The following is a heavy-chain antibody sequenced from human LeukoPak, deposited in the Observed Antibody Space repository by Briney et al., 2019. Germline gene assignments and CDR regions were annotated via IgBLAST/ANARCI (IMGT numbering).Heavy chain of an antibody. Sequence: GGSLRLSCAASGFTFSSYGMHWVRQAPGKGLEWVAVIWYDGSSKYYADSVKGRFTISRDNSKNTLYLQMNSLRAEDTAVYYCARDHLGISTAPGGYYYYGMDVWGQGTTVTVSS. J-gene: IGHJ6*02. CDR3: ARDHLGISTAPGGYYYYGMDV. V-gene: IGHV3-33*01. CDR2: IWYDGSSK. D-gene: IGHD2-21*01. CDR1: GFTFSSYG.